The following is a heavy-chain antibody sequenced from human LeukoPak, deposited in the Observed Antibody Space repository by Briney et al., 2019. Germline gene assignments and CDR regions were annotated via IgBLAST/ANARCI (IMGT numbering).Heavy chain of an antibody. CDR3: AKDFYGSGSYYDDY. D-gene: IGHD3-10*01. Sequence: PGGSLRLSCTASGFRFSNYAMNWVRQAPGKGLEWVSAISGSGGSTYYADSVKGRFTISRDNSKNTLYLQMNSLRAEDTAVYYCAKDFYGSGSYYDDYWGQGTLVTVSS. V-gene: IGHV3-23*01. CDR2: ISGSGGST. CDR1: GFRFSNYA. J-gene: IGHJ4*02.